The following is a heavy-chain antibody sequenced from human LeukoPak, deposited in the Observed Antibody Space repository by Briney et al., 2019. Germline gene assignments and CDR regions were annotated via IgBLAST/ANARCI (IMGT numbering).Heavy chain of an antibody. Sequence: PSETLSLTCAVYGGSFSGYYWSWIRQPPGKGLEWIGEINHSGSTNYNPSLKSRVSISVDTSKNQLSLKLSSVTAADTAVYYCARGSRSTYYYGSGSPQGYYYGMDVWGKGTTVTVSS. CDR3: ARGSRSTYYYGSGSPQGYYYGMDV. J-gene: IGHJ6*04. CDR2: INHSGST. CDR1: GGSFSGYY. D-gene: IGHD3-10*01. V-gene: IGHV4-34*01.